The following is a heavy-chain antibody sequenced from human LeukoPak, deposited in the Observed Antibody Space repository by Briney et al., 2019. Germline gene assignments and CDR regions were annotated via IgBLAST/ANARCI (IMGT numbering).Heavy chain of an antibody. J-gene: IGHJ6*02. CDR1: GFTFTSYA. CDR2: ISVSGSNT. Sequence: GSLRLSCEASGFTFTSYAMSWVRQAPGKGLEWVSAISVSGSNTYYADSVKGRFTISRDNSKNALYLQMNSLRAEDTAVYYCARGGTGRYYNYGLDVWGQGTTVTVSS. CDR3: ARGGTGRYYNYGLDV. D-gene: IGHD3-10*01. V-gene: IGHV3-23*01.